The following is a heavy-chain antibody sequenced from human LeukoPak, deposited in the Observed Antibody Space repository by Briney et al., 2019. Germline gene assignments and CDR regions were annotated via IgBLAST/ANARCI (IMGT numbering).Heavy chain of an antibody. CDR1: GYSISNGYY. CDR3: ARQGGLKRRIAAAGTPPLDL. J-gene: IGHJ2*01. Sequence: SETLSLTRTVSGYSISNGYYWGWIRQPPGKGLEWIGSIYHSGSIYYNPSLKSRVTISVDTSKNQFSLKLSSVTAADTAVYYCARQGGLKRRIAAAGTPPLDLWGRGTLVTVSS. CDR2: IYHSGSI. V-gene: IGHV4-38-2*02. D-gene: IGHD6-13*01.